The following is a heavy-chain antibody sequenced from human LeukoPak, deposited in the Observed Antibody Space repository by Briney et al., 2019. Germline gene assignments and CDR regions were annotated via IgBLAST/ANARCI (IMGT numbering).Heavy chain of an antibody. CDR3: AAMTDWHDVNWFDP. Sequence: GASVKVSCKASGYTFTSYAMHWVRQAPGQRLEWMGWINAGNGNTKYSQKFQGRVTITADESTSTAYMELSSLRSEDTAVYYCAAMTDWHDVNWFDPWGQGTLVTVSS. V-gene: IGHV1-3*01. J-gene: IGHJ5*02. D-gene: IGHD1-1*01. CDR2: INAGNGNT. CDR1: GYTFTSYA.